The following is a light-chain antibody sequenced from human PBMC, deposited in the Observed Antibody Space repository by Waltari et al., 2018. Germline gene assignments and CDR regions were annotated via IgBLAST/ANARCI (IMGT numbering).Light chain of an antibody. CDR1: QSVLYSSNNKNY. Sequence: DIVMTQSPDYLAVSLGERATINCKSSQSVLYSSNNKNYLAWYQQKPGQPPKLLIYWASTRESGVSDRFSGSGSGTDFTLTISSLQAEYVAVYYCQQYYSTPYTFGQGTKLEIK. CDR3: QQYYSTPYT. J-gene: IGKJ2*01. CDR2: WAS. V-gene: IGKV4-1*01.